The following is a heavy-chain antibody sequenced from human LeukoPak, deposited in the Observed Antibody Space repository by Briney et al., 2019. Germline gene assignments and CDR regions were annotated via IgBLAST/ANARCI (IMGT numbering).Heavy chain of an antibody. CDR1: GYTFTGYY. D-gene: IGHD1-14*01. CDR3: ARVLARYGNLDY. V-gene: IGHV1-2*02. Sequence: ASVKVSCKASGYTFTGYYMHWVRQAPGQGLEWMGWINPNSGGTSFAQKFQGRVTMTRDTSISTAYMELNRLTSDDTAVYYCARVLARYGNLDYWGQGILVTVSS. J-gene: IGHJ4*02. CDR2: INPNSGGT.